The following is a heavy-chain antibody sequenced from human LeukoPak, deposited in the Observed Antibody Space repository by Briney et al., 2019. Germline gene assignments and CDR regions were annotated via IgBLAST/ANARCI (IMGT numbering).Heavy chain of an antibody. CDR2: IRSKAYGATT. CDR3: TRDGATRDY. V-gene: IGHV3-49*04. J-gene: IGHJ4*02. CDR1: GFTLGDYT. D-gene: IGHD1-26*01. Sequence: TGGPLRLSCTASGFTLGDYTMSWVRQAPGKGLEWVGFIRSKAYGATTEYAASVKGRFTISRDDSNGIAYLQMNSLKTEYTAMYYCTRDGATRDYWGQGTVVTVSS.